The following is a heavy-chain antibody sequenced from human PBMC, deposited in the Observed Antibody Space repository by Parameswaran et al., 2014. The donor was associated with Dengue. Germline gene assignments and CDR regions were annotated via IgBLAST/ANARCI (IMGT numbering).Heavy chain of an antibody. CDR2: ISSSSSYI. J-gene: IGHJ3*02. V-gene: IGHV3-21*03. CDR3: ARGELRDAFDI. Sequence: LKISCAASGFTFSSYSMNWVRQAPGKGLEWVSSISSSSSYIYYADSVKGRFTISRDNAKNSLYLQMNSLRAEDTAVYYCARGELRDAFDIWGQGTMVTVSS. CDR1: GFTFSSYS. D-gene: IGHD1-26*01.